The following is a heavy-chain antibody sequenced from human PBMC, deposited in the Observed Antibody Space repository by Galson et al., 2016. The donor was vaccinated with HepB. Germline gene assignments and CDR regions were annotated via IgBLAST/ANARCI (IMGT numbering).Heavy chain of an antibody. J-gene: IGHJ4*02. CDR1: GDSVSTNSAA. D-gene: IGHD2-8*02. CDR2: TYYRAQWYS. V-gene: IGHV6-1*01. CDR3: TRVDLVAYFFDS. Sequence: CAISGDSVSTNSAAWNWFRQSPSRGLEWLGQTYYRAQWYSDYAVSVKSRLTITPDNSKNQFSLHLKSVTPEDSAVYYCTRVDLVAYFFDSWGQGTLVTVSS.